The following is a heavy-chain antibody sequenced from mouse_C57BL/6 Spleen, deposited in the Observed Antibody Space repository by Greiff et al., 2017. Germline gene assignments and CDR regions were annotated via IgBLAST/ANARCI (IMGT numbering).Heavy chain of an antibody. CDR2: INPGCGGT. Sequence: VQLQQSGAELVRPGTSVKVSCKASGYAFTNYLIEWVKQRPGQGLEWIGVINPGCGGTNYIEKFKGKATLTADKSSSTAYMQLSSLTSEDSAVYFCARSSGPYYAMDYWGQGTSVTVSS. CDR3: ARSSGPYYAMDY. D-gene: IGHD1-3*01. J-gene: IGHJ4*01. V-gene: IGHV1-54*01. CDR1: GYAFTNYL.